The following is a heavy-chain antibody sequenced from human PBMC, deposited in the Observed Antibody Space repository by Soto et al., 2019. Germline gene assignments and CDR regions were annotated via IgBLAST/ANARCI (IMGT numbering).Heavy chain of an antibody. CDR1: GGTFSSYA. CDR3: ARGGGIVLVPAAIGYGMDV. D-gene: IGHD2-2*01. Sequence: QVQLVQSGAEVKKPGSSVKVSCKASGGTFSSYAISWVRQAPGQGLEWMGGIIPIFGTANYAQKFQGRVTITADEATSTAYREVSSLRSEDTAVYYCARGGGIVLVPAAIGYGMDVWGQGTTVTVSS. V-gene: IGHV1-69*12. CDR2: IIPIFGTA. J-gene: IGHJ6*02.